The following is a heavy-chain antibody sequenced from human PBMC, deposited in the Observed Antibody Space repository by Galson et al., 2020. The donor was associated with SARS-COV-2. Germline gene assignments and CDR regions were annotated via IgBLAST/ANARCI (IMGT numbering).Heavy chain of an antibody. V-gene: IGHV4-31*03. CDR3: ASGGEQQPYYFDY. J-gene: IGHJ4*02. Sequence: ASETLSLTCTVSGGSISSGGYYWSWIRQHPGKGLEWIGYIYYSGSTYYNPSLKSRVTISVDTSKNQFSLKLSSVTAADTAVYYCASGGEQQPYYFDYWGQGTRVTVSS. CDR2: IYYSGST. D-gene: IGHD3-16*01. CDR1: GGSISSGGYY.